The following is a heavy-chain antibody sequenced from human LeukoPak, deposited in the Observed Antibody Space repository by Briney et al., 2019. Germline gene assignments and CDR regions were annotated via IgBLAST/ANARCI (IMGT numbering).Heavy chain of an antibody. J-gene: IGHJ4*02. V-gene: IGHV3-48*04. CDR1: GFTFSSYS. CDR2: ISSSSSTI. CDR3: ARAILWFGELYMGFDY. D-gene: IGHD3-10*01. Sequence: PGGSLRLSCAASGFTFSSYSMNWVRQAPGKGLEWVAYISSSSSTIYYADSVKGRFTISRDNAKTSLYLQMNSLRAEDTAVYYCARAILWFGELYMGFDYWGQGTLVTVSS.